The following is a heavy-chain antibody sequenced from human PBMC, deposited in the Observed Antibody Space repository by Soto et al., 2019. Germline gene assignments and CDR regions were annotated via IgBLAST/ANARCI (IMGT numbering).Heavy chain of an antibody. CDR3: ARGGGGDYYDSSGYYGY. CDR1: GGTFSSYA. Sequence: QVQLVQSGAEVKKPGSSVKVSCKASGGTFSSYAISWVRQAPGQGLEWMGGIIPIFGTANYAQKFQGRVTITAXXSXSXXYMELSSLRSEDTAVYYCARGGGGDYYDSSGYYGYWGQGTLVTVSS. V-gene: IGHV1-69*12. D-gene: IGHD3-22*01. CDR2: IIPIFGTA. J-gene: IGHJ4*02.